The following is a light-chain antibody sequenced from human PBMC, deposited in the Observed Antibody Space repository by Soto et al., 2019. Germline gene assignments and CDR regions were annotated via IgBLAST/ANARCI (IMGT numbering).Light chain of an antibody. J-gene: IGKJ2*01. CDR2: GSS. CDR1: QSVTNNY. Sequence: EVVLPQSPGTLSLSPGERATLSCRASQSVTNNYFAWYQQKPGQAPRRLIFGSSDRSTGIPDRFSGSGSGTDFTLTIGRLEPEDFAVYYCQQYGSSPPYTFGQGTKLEIK. V-gene: IGKV3-20*01. CDR3: QQYGSSPPYT.